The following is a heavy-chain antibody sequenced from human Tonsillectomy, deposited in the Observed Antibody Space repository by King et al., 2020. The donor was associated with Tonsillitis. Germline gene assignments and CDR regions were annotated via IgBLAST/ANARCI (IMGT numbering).Heavy chain of an antibody. V-gene: IGHV4-59*01. CDR3: ARGSRQGWGSGLTFDS. J-gene: IGHJ4*02. CDR2: IHFIGST. D-gene: IGHD3-16*01. CDR1: GDSISTYY. Sequence: VQLQESGPGLVKPSETLSLTCTVSGDSISTYYWSWIRQPPGKGLEWIGYIHFIGSTNYNPSLESRVTISVDTSKKQISLKLRSVTAADTAVYSCARGSRQGWGSGLTFDSWGQGTLVTVSS.